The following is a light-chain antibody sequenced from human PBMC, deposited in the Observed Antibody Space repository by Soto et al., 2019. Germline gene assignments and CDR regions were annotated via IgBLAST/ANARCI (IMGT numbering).Light chain of an antibody. V-gene: IGKV3-20*01. CDR1: QSVSNNY. CDR3: QQYHNWPIT. J-gene: IGKJ5*01. CDR2: GAS. Sequence: IVLTQSPGTLSLSPGERATLSCRASQSVSNNYLAWYQQKPGQAPRLLIYGASNRATGIPDRFSGSGSGTDFTLAISSLQSEDSAVYYCQQYHNWPITFGQGTRLEIK.